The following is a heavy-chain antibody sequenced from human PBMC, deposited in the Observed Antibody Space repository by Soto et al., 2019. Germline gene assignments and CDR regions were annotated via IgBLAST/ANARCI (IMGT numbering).Heavy chain of an antibody. V-gene: IGHV3-33*01. CDR2: IWYDGSNK. CDR1: GFTFSSYG. D-gene: IGHD4-17*01. Sequence: QVQLVESGGGVVQPGRSLRLSCAASGFTFSSYGMHWVRQAPGKGLEWVAVIWYDGSNKYYADSVKGRFTSSRDNSKNTLYLQMNGLRAEDTGVYYCAIGGGDYGDYVFDYWGQGTLVTVSS. CDR3: AIGGGDYGDYVFDY. J-gene: IGHJ4*02.